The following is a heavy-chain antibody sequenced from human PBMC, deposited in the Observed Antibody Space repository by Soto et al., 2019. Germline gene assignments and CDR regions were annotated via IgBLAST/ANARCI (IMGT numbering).Heavy chain of an antibody. CDR2: IYSGGST. Sequence: GGSLRLSCAASGFTVSNSYMSWVRQAPGKGLEWVSAIYSGGSTYYADSVKGRFTISRDNSRNTLYLQMNSLRAEDTAVYFCARCDGSATYCFFFAYWGQGTPVTVPS. CDR1: GFTVSNSY. V-gene: IGHV3-66*01. CDR3: ARCDGSATYCFFFAY. D-gene: IGHD3-10*01. J-gene: IGHJ4*02.